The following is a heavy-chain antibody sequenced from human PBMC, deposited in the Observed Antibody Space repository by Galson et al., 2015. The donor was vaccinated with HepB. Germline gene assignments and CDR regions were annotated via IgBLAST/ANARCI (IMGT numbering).Heavy chain of an antibody. D-gene: IGHD5-18*01. V-gene: IGHV3-30*18. CDR1: GFTFSSYG. Sequence: SLRLSCAASGFTFSSYGMHWVRQAPGKGLEWVAVISYDGSNKYYADSVKGRFTISRDNSKNTLYLQMNGLRAEDTAVYYCAKAWERGIQLWFLGYWGQGTLVTVSS. CDR2: ISYDGSNK. CDR3: AKAWERGIQLWFLGY. J-gene: IGHJ4*02.